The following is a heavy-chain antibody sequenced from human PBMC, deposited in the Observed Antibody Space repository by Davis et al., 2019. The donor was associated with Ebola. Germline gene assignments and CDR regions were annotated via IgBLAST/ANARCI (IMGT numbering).Heavy chain of an antibody. CDR2: INHSGST. Sequence: GSLRLSCAVSGGSFSGYYWSWIRQPPGTGLEWIGEINHSGSTNSNPSRKSRVTISVATSKNQFHLKLSSVPAADTAVYYCARGEYDYAWGSYRYTGPTWFDPWGQGTTVTVSS. CDR3: ARGEYDYAWGSYRYTGPTWFDP. CDR1: GGSFSGYY. D-gene: IGHD3-16*02. V-gene: IGHV4-34*01. J-gene: IGHJ5*01.